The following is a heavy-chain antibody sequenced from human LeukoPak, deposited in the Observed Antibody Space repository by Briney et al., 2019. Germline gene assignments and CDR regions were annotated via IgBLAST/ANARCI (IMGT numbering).Heavy chain of an antibody. CDR2: IYSGGST. J-gene: IGHJ4*02. V-gene: IGHV3-53*01. CDR1: GFTVSSNY. CDR3: ARETYDSSGSFDY. D-gene: IGHD3-22*01. Sequence: PGGSLRLSCAASGFTVSSNYMSWVRQAPGKGLEWVSVIYSGGSTYYADSVKGRFTISRDNSKNTLYLQMNSLRAEDTAVYYCARETYDSSGSFDYWGQGTLVTVSS.